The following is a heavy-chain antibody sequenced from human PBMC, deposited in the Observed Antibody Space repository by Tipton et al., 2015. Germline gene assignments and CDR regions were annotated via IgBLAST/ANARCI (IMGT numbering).Heavy chain of an antibody. CDR3: AKDWFIET. V-gene: IGHV3-23*01. CDR1: GFTFSSYA. J-gene: IGHJ5*02. CDR2: ISGSSDTT. D-gene: IGHD3-10*01. Sequence: SLRLSCAASGFTFSSYAMTWVRQAPGKGLEWVSGISGSSDTTSYADSVKGRFTISRDKSKNTLHLQMNSLRAEDTAVYYCAKDWFIETWGQGTLVTVSS.